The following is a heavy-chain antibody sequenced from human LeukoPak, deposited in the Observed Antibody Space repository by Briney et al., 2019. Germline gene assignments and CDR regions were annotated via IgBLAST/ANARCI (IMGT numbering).Heavy chain of an antibody. V-gene: IGHV3-21*01. CDR3: ARELELGSRSYFLGVDI. CDR1: GFTFSSYS. J-gene: IGHJ6*02. D-gene: IGHD1-7*01. CDR2: ISSSSSYI. Sequence: GGSLRLSCAASGFTFSSYSMNWVRQAPGKGLEWVSSISSSSSYIYYADSVKGRFTISRDNSRNTLYLQMSSLRADDTAVYYCARELELGSRSYFLGVDIWGQGTTVIVSS.